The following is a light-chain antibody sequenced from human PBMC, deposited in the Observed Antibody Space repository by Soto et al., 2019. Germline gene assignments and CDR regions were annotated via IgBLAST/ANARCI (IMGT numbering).Light chain of an antibody. J-gene: IGKJ1*01. Sequence: EIVLTQSPGTLSSSPGERATLSCRASQSVSSSYLAWYQQKPGQSPRLVIYGASSRAIGIPDRFSGSGSGTDFTLTISRLEPEDFAVYYCKQYDTSPGTFGQGTKVEIK. CDR1: QSVSSSY. V-gene: IGKV3-20*01. CDR3: KQYDTSPGT. CDR2: GAS.